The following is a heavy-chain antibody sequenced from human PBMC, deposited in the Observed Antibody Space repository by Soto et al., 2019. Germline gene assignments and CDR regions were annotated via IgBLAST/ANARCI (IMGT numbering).Heavy chain of an antibody. CDR1: GYTFTDYH. CDR2: INPNSGGT. D-gene: IGHD1-20*01. V-gene: IGHV1-2*02. J-gene: IGHJ5*02. CDR3: AKDKFGNNWCFDP. Sequence: ASVKVSCKASGYTFTDYHMHWVRQAPGQGPEWMGWINPNSGGTNAAPKFQGRVTMTRDTYIATAYMELSRLTSDDTAVYYCAKDKFGNNWCFDPWGHGTLVTASX.